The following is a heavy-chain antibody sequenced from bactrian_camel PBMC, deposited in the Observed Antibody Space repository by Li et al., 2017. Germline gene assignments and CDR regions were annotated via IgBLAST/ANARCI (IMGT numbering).Heavy chain of an antibody. CDR1: GYCASGYC. Sequence: QLVESGGGSAQAGGSLRLSCACSGYCASGYCMAWFRQAPGKEREGVAAIDSSGSATYTDSVKGRFTISLDNSKNTLHLQMNSLKTDDTAVYYCATDRTLGVCASMDYWGKGTQVTVS. V-gene: IGHV3S26*01. D-gene: IGHD1*01. CDR2: IDSSGSA. J-gene: IGHJ7*01.